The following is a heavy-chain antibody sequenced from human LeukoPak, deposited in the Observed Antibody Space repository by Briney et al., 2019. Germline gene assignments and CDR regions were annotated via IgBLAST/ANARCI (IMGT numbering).Heavy chain of an antibody. Sequence: PSETLSLTCGVYGGSFSGPYWSWIRQPPGKGLEWIGEINHSGSTSYNPSLKSRVTISLDTSKNQLSLKLSSVNAADTAVYYCASDSYNSIFYYWGQGTLVTVSS. CDR3: ASDSYNSIFYY. CDR2: INHSGST. D-gene: IGHD6-13*01. V-gene: IGHV4-34*01. CDR1: GGSFSGPY. J-gene: IGHJ4*02.